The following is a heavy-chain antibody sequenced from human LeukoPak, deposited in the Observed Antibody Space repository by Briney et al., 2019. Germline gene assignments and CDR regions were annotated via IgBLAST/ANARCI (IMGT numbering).Heavy chain of an antibody. D-gene: IGHD5-12*01. Sequence: PGGSLRLSCAASGFTFSSYSMNWVRQAPGKGLEWVSYISSSSSTIYYADSVKGRFTISRDNAKNSLYLQMNSLKTEDTAVYYCTRDGGNEVSDYWGQGTLVTVSS. CDR3: TRDGGNEVSDY. CDR2: ISSSSSTI. CDR1: GFTFSSYS. V-gene: IGHV3-48*01. J-gene: IGHJ4*02.